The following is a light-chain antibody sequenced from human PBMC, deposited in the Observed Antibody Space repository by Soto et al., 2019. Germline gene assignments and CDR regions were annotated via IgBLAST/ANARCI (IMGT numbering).Light chain of an antibody. CDR1: QSVSSS. CDR2: DTS. V-gene: IGKV3-15*01. J-gene: IGKJ1*01. CDR3: QQYVHWPPGT. Sequence: EIVVTQSPATLSVSPGERVTLSCRASQSVSSSLAWYQQRPGQAPRLLIYDTSTRAPGIAARFSGSGSGTEFTLTISILQSEDVAVYYCQQYVHWPPGTFGQGTTVEIK.